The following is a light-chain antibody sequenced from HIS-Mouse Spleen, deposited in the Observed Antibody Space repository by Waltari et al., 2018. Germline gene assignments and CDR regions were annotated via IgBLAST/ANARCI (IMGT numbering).Light chain of an antibody. CDR1: SSDFGGYTY. J-gene: IGLJ3*02. V-gene: IGLV2-11*01. CDR3: CSYAGSYTWV. Sequence: QSALTQPRSVSGSPGPSVTISCTGTSSDFGGYTYVSWYQQHPGKAPKLMIYDVSKRPSGVPDRFSGSKSGNTASLTISGLQAEDEADYYCCSYAGSYTWVFGGGTKLTVL. CDR2: DVS.